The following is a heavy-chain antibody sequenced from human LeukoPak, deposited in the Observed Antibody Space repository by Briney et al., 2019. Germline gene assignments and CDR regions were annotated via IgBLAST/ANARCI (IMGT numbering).Heavy chain of an antibody. J-gene: IGHJ4*02. V-gene: IGHV3-7*01. CDR1: GFTFSIYW. CDR2: IKQDGSEN. Sequence: GGSLRLSCAASGFTFSIYWMSWVRQAPGMGLEWVANIKQDGSENYYVDSVKGRFTISRDNAKNSLSLQMNSLRAEDTAVYYCARDYVAAAGNFFYWGQGTLVTVSS. CDR3: ARDYVAAAGNFFY. D-gene: IGHD6-13*01.